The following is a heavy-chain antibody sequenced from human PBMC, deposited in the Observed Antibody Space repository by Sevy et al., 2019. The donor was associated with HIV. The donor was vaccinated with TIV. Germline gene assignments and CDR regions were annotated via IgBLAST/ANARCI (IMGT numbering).Heavy chain of an antibody. Sequence: ASVKVSCKASGYTFTSHGISWVRQAPGQGLEWVGWISTYNDDTKYAQKVQGRVTMTTDTSTTTVFMELMSLRSDDTAIYYCARDLPPLDYYGSGSYYTSDYWGLGTLVTVSS. D-gene: IGHD3-10*01. V-gene: IGHV1-18*01. CDR3: ARDLPPLDYYGSGSYYTSDY. J-gene: IGHJ4*02. CDR1: GYTFTSHG. CDR2: ISTYNDDT.